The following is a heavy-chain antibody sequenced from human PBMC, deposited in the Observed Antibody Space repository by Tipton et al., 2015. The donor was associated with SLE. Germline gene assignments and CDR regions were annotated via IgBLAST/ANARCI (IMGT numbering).Heavy chain of an antibody. Sequence: TLSLTCSVSGGSITSHYWTWIRQSPGKELEWLAYVSYTGSATYNPSLRSRVSISLDTSENQFSLKVTSVTAADTAVYYCAREDYSNYRGYNYYMDVWGKGTTVTVSS. CDR1: GGSITSHY. D-gene: IGHD4-11*01. CDR2: VSYTGSA. CDR3: AREDYSNYRGYNYYMDV. J-gene: IGHJ6*03. V-gene: IGHV4-59*11.